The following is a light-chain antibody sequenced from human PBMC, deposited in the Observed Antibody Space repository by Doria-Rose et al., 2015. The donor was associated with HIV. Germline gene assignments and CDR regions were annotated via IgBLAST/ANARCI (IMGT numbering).Light chain of an antibody. CDR1: QSFSSTY. Sequence: TQSPGTLSFSPGERATLSCSASQSFSSTYLAWYQQKPGQAPSLLISDGSTRATGIPDRFSASGSGTDFTLTSNRLEPEDFALYYCHQYCTSWTFGQGTKVEI. CDR3: HQYCTSWT. J-gene: IGKJ1*01. CDR2: DGS. V-gene: IGKV3-20*01.